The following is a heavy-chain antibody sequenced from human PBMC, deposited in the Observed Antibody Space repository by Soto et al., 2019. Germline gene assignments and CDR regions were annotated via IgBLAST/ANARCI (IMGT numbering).Heavy chain of an antibody. J-gene: IGHJ3*02. D-gene: IGHD5-18*01. CDR3: ARDGYSAGFDI. Sequence: HPGGSLRLSCAASGFTFSSYYMSWVRQPPGKGLEWVANIEQDGSEKYYVDSVKGRFTISRDNAKSSLSLQMNSLTVEDTAVYYCARDGYSAGFDIWGQGTMVTVSS. V-gene: IGHV3-7*01. CDR2: IEQDGSEK. CDR1: GFTFSSYY.